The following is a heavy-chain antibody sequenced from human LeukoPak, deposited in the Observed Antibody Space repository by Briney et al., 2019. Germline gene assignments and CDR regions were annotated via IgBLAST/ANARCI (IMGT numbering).Heavy chain of an antibody. CDR2: IYHSGST. CDR1: GGSLNSSNW. CDR3: ARDRSGWYDGFDP. D-gene: IGHD6-19*01. J-gene: IGHJ5*02. V-gene: IGHV4-4*02. Sequence: SETLSLTCAVSGGSLNSSNWWSWVRQPPGKGLEWTGEIYHSGSTNYNPSLKSRVTISVDKSKNQFSLKLSSVTAADTAVYYCARDRSGWYDGFDPWGQGTLVTVSS.